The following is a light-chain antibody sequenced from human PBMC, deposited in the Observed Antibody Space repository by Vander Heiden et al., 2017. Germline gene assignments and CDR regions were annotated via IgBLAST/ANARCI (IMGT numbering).Light chain of an antibody. Sequence: EIVSTQSPGTLSLSPGERATLSCRASQSVSSSYLAWYQQKPGQAPRVLLYRASSRATGIPDRFSGSGSGTDFTLTISRLEPEDFAVYYCQQFVSSQLTFGQGTRLEIK. V-gene: IGKV3-20*01. CDR1: QSVSSSY. CDR3: QQFVSSQLT. CDR2: RAS. J-gene: IGKJ5*01.